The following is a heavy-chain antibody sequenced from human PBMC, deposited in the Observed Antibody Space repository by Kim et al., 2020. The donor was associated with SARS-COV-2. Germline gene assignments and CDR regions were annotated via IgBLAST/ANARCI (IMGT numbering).Heavy chain of an antibody. Sequence: GGSLRLSCAASGFFLSSNYLSWVRQIPGKGLEWVSLIYTDGRTFYADSVKGRFTISRDNSKNTVFLQTNSLRADDAAVYYCASAEYSGGWLGSWGQGTLVTVSS. CDR3: ASAEYSGGWLGS. CDR1: GFFLSSNY. V-gene: IGHV3-53*01. J-gene: IGHJ5*01. D-gene: IGHD2-15*01. CDR2: IYTDGRT.